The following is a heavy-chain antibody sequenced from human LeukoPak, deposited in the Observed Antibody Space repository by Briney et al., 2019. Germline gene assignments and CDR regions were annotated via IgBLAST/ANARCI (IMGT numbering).Heavy chain of an antibody. D-gene: IGHD3-10*01. J-gene: IGHJ4*02. CDR2: ISWNCGSI. CDR3: AKDLSYGSGRGSFDY. V-gene: IGHV3-9*01. CDR1: GFTFDDYA. Sequence: PGRSLRLSCAASGFTFDDYAMHWVRQAPGKGLERVSGISWNCGSIGYEDSVKGRFTIFRDNAKNSLYLQMNSLRAEDTALYYCAKDLSYGSGRGSFDYWGQGTLVTVSS.